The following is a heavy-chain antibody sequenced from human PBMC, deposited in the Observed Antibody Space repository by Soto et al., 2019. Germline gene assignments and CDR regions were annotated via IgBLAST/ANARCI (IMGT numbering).Heavy chain of an antibody. CDR2: INHSGST. J-gene: IGHJ3*02. V-gene: IGHV4-34*01. CDR1: GGSFSGYY. Sequence: SETLSLTCAVYGGSFSGYYWSWIRQPPGKGLEWIGEINHSGSTNYNPSLKSRVTISVETSKNQFSLKLSSVTAADTAVYYCARASRLLLWFGDDAFDIWGQGTMVTVSS. D-gene: IGHD3-10*01. CDR3: ARASRLLLWFGDDAFDI.